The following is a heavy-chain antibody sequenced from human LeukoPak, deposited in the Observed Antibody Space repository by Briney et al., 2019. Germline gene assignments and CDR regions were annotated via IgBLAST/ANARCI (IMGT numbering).Heavy chain of an antibody. CDR3: ARVKARSGSYSLDY. D-gene: IGHD1-26*01. CDR2: ISAHNGDT. J-gene: IGHJ4*02. Sequence: ASVKVSCKSSGYTFPANYMHWVRQAPGQGLEWMGCISAHNGDTNYAQKFQGRVTMTTDTSTSPAYLELRSLRSDDTAVYYCARVKARSGSYSLDYWGQGTLVTVSS. V-gene: IGHV1-18*04. CDR1: GYTFPANY.